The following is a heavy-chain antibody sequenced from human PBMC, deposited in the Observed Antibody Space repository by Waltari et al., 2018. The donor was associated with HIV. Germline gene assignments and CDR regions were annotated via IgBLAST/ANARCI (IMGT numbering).Heavy chain of an antibody. CDR1: GFSFSTYA. J-gene: IGHJ4*02. Sequence: EVQLLESGGGFVQPGGSLRLSCAASGFSFSTYAMSWVRQAPGKGLEGVSAISGSGDNTYYADSVKGRFTISRDNSKNTLYLQMSSLRAEDTAVYYCAKGKTGDFWGQGTLVTVSS. V-gene: IGHV3-23*01. CDR2: ISGSGDNT. CDR3: AKGKTGDF.